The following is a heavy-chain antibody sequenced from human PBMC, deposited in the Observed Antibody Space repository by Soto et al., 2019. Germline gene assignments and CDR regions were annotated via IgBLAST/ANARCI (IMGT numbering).Heavy chain of an antibody. J-gene: IGHJ3*02. CDR2: IKQDGSEQ. D-gene: IGHD3-22*01. CDR3: ARAYQYDSSFGAFDI. V-gene: IGHV3-7*01. CDR1: EFTFTNYW. Sequence: EVKLVQSGGGLVRPGGSLRLSCAASEFTFTNYWMTWVRQAPGKGLEWVANIKQDGSEQYYLDSVRGRFTISRDNADNSLFLQMDSLRAEDTAIYYCARAYQYDSSFGAFDIWGQWTMVTVSS.